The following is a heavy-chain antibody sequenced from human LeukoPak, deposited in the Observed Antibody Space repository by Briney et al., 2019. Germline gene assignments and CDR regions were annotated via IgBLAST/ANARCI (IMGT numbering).Heavy chain of an antibody. D-gene: IGHD3-10*01. CDR2: ISSSSSTI. J-gene: IGHJ5*02. CDR1: GFTFSSYS. CDR3: AREDNYYGSTRANANWFDP. V-gene: IGHV3-48*02. Sequence: GGSLRLSCAASGFTFSSYSMNWVRQAPGKGLEWVSYISSSSSTIYYADSVKGRFTISRDNAKNSLYLQMNSLRDEDTAVYFCAREDNYYGSTRANANWFDPWGQGTLVTVSA.